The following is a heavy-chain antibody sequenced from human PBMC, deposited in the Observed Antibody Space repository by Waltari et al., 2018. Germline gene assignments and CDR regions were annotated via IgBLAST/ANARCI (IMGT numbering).Heavy chain of an antibody. CDR1: GFTFSSYG. Sequence: QVQLVESGGGVVQPGGSLRLSCAASGFTFSSYGMHWVRQSPGKGLEGGAFIRYDGSNKYYADAVKGRFTISRDNSKNTLYLQMNSLRAEDTAVYYCAKDSSSSEPDYWGQGTLVTVSS. CDR3: AKDSSSSEPDY. J-gene: IGHJ4*02. D-gene: IGHD6-6*01. CDR2: IRYDGSNK. V-gene: IGHV3-30*02.